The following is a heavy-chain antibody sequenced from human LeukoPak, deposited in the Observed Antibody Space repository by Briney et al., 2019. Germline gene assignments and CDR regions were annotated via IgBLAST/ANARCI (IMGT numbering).Heavy chain of an antibody. J-gene: IGHJ6*03. V-gene: IGHV3-30*04. D-gene: IGHD1-26*01. CDR1: GFTFSSYA. CDR3: ARSSGSYYYYYYYMDV. CDR2: ISYDGSNK. Sequence: GGSLRLSCAASGFTFSSYAMHWVRQAPGKGLEWVAVISYDGSNKYYADSVKGRFTISRDNSKNTLYLQMNSLRAEDTAVYYCARSSGSYYYYYYYMDVWGEGTTVTVSS.